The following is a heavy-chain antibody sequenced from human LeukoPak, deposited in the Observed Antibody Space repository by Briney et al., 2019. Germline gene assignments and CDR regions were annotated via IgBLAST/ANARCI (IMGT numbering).Heavy chain of an antibody. CDR1: GYTFTNYY. V-gene: IGHV1-46*01. CDR2: INPSGGGT. D-gene: IGHD6-13*01. J-gene: IGHJ5*02. Sequence: ASVTVSFMSSGYTFTNYYMHWVRQAPGQGLEWMGIINPSGGGTTYAQKFQGRVTMTRDTSTSTVYMELSSLRSEDTAVYYCARDRGRFDPWGQGTLVTVSS. CDR3: ARDRGRFDP.